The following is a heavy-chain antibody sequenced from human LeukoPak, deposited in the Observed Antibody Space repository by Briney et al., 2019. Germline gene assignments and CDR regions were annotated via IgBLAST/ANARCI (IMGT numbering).Heavy chain of an antibody. D-gene: IGHD3-3*01. Sequence: GGSLRLSCAASGFTFSSYEMNWVRQAPGKGLEWVGRIKSKTDGGTTDYAAPVKGRFTISRDDSKNTLYLQMNSLKTEDTAVYYCTTDLPPRITIFGVVIYPPADYYYYYMDVWGKGTTVTVSS. CDR3: TTDLPPRITIFGVVIYPPADYYYYYMDV. J-gene: IGHJ6*03. CDR2: IKSKTDGGTT. CDR1: GFTFSSYE. V-gene: IGHV3-15*01.